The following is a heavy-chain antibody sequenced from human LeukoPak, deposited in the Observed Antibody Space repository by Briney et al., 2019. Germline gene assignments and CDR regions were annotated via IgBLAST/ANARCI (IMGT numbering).Heavy chain of an antibody. CDR1: GGSISGYY. D-gene: IGHD6-13*01. CDR2: IYNSESI. CDR3: ARDRSSSYTRDWFDP. J-gene: IGHJ5*02. Sequence: SETLSLSCTVSGGSISGYYWSWIRQPAGKGLEWIGRIYNSESINYNPSLKSRVTMSIDTSKNQFSLKLNSVTAADTAVYYCARDRSSSYTRDWFDPWGQGVLVTVSS. V-gene: IGHV4-4*07.